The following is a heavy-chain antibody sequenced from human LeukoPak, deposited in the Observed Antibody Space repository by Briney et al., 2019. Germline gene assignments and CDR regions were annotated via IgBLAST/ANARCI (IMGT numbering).Heavy chain of an antibody. D-gene: IGHD4-23*01. CDR1: GGSISGYY. CDR3: ARSVVTLYWYFDL. CDR2: IYYSGST. V-gene: IGHV4-59*01. J-gene: IGHJ2*01. Sequence: KPSETLSLTCTVSGGSISGYYYNWIRQPPGKGLEWIGYIYYSGSTNYNPSLKSRVTISLDPSKNQFSLKLSSVTTADTAVYYCARSVVTLYWYFDLWGRGTLVTVSS.